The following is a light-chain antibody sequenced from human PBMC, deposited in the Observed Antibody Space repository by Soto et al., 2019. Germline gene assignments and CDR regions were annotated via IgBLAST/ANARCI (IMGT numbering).Light chain of an antibody. J-gene: IGKJ4*01. Sequence: EIVMTQFPATLSVSPGERVTLSCRASQSINDKLAWYQQRPGQAPRLLFYGASTRASNVPARFSGSGSGTEFSLTISSLQSEDFAVHYCQQYHIWTPLTFGGGTRVEIK. CDR1: QSINDK. CDR3: QQYHIWTPLT. CDR2: GAS. V-gene: IGKV3-15*01.